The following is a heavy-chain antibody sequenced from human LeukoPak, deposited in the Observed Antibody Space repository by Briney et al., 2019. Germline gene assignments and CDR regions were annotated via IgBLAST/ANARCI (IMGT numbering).Heavy chain of an antibody. CDR2: ISASSGSI. V-gene: IGHV3-23*01. J-gene: IGHJ4*02. Sequence: PGGSLRLSCAASGLTFINYAMNWVRQTPGKGLEWVSGISASSGSIYYADAVKGRFTISRDNSMNTVYLQMNSLRAEDTAVYYCAKDLWGYFDYWGQGTLVTVSS. CDR3: AKDLWGYFDY. CDR1: GLTFINYA. D-gene: IGHD3-16*01.